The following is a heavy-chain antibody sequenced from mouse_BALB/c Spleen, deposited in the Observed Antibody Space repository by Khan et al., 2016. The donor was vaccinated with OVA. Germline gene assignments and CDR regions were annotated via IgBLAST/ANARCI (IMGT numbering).Heavy chain of an antibody. CDR2: ISSGGDYI. CDR1: GFTFSTYA. D-gene: IGHD1-1*01. CDR3: ARHNYGPFAY. Sequence: EVELVESGGDLVKPGGSLKLSCSASGFTFSTYAMSWVRQTPEKRLEWVATISSGGDYIYYPDSVKGRFTISRDNAKNTLYLQMSSLRSEDKATFYCARHNYGPFAYWGQGTLVTVSA. V-gene: IGHV5-9-3*01. J-gene: IGHJ3*01.